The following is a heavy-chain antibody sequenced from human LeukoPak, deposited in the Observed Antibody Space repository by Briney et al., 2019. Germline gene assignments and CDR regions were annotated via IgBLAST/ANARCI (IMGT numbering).Heavy chain of an antibody. CDR2: IYYTGST. J-gene: IGHJ4*02. CDR1: GGSISSYY. Sequence: SETLSLTCTVSGGSISSYYWGWMRQPPGKGLEWIGYIYYTGSTNYNPSLKSRVTISVDASKKQFSLKLRSVTAADTAVYYCAREPGIAVPYFDSWGQGTLVTVSS. V-gene: IGHV4-59*01. CDR3: AREPGIAVPYFDS. D-gene: IGHD6-19*01.